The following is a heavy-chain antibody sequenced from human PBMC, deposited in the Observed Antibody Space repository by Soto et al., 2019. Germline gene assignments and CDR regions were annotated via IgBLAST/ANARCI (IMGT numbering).Heavy chain of an antibody. CDR1: GGTFITNT. CDR2: IIPIYGTT. CDR3: ARAAVTALTD. D-gene: IGHD2-21*02. V-gene: IGHV1-69*06. Sequence: QVQLVQSGAEVKQAGSSVTVSCKASGGTFITNTISWVRQVPGQGLEWMGGIIPIYGTTNDAQRFQDRLTITADKSTSTAYMELSSLRAEDTAVFYCARAAVTALTDWGQGTQVTVSS. J-gene: IGHJ4*02.